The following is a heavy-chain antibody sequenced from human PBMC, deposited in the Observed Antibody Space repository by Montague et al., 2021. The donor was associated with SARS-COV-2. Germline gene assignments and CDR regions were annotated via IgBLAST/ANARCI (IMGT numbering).Heavy chain of an antibody. CDR2: VYYTGHT. D-gene: IGHD3-10*01. CDR3: ATDRGGHYCFDN. V-gene: IGHV4-39*01. Sequence: SETLSLTCSVSGGSTRTMRYYWAWIRQSPGKGLEWIASVYYTGHTYYTPSLAARTAISLDTSTNHFSLTLASVAADDTAIYYCATDRGGHYCFDNWGQGTPVTVSS. CDR1: GGSTRTMRYY. J-gene: IGHJ4*02.